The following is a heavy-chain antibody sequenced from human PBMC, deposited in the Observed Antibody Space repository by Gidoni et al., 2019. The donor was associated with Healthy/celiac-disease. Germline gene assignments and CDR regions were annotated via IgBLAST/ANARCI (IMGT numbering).Heavy chain of an antibody. V-gene: IGHV3-21*01. D-gene: IGHD4-17*01. Sequence: EVQLVESGGGLVTPGGSLRLSCAASGLTFSSYSMNWVRPAPGKGLEWVSSISSSSSYRYYADSVKGRFTISRDNAKNSLYLQMNSLRAEDTAVYYCARDPADYGYYYYGMDVWGQGTTVTVSS. CDR1: GLTFSSYS. J-gene: IGHJ6*02. CDR3: ARDPADYGYYYYGMDV. CDR2: ISSSSSYR.